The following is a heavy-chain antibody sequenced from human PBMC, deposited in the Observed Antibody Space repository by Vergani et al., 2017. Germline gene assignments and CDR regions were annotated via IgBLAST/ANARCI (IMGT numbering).Heavy chain of an antibody. CDR1: GFTFTSSG. Sequence: EVQLLESGGGLVQPGESLRLSCTVSGFTFTSSGISWVRQAPGKGLEWVSGISASGGSTYYTDSVKGRFIISRDISKNTLYLQMSSLRADDTAVYYCAKDRPRDWETPLFLFDYWGQGTLVAVSS. D-gene: IGHD1-26*01. CDR3: AKDRPRDWETPLFLFDY. CDR2: ISASGGST. J-gene: IGHJ4*02. V-gene: IGHV3-23*01.